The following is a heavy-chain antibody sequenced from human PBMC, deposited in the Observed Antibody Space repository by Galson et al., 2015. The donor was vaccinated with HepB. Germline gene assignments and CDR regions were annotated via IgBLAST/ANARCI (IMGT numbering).Heavy chain of an antibody. CDR3: ARVTTPATYSSGWNGDY. CDR2: ISYDGSNK. J-gene: IGHJ4*02. Sequence: SLRLSCAASGFTFSSYAMHWVRQAPGKGLEWVAVISYDGSNKYYADSVKGRFTISRDNSKNTLYLQMNSLRAEDTAVYYCARVTTPATYSSGWNGDYWGRGTLVTVSS. D-gene: IGHD6-19*01. CDR1: GFTFSSYA. V-gene: IGHV3-30*04.